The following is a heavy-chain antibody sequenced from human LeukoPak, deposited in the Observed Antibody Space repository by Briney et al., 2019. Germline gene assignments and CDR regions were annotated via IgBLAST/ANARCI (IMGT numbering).Heavy chain of an antibody. Sequence: GGSLRLSCAASGFTFGGYNMNWVRQAPGKGLEWVSYISSSSSTIYYADSVKGRFTISRDNAKNSLYLQMNSLRDEDTAVYYCARDIVGATNEPDYWGQGTLVTVSS. V-gene: IGHV3-48*02. D-gene: IGHD1-26*01. J-gene: IGHJ4*02. CDR1: GFTFGGYN. CDR2: ISSSSSTI. CDR3: ARDIVGATNEPDY.